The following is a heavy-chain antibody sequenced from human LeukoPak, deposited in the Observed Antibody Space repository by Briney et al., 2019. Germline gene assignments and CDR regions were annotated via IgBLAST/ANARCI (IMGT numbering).Heavy chain of an antibody. CDR2: INWNGGST. D-gene: IGHD4-17*01. CDR1: GFTFDDYG. J-gene: IGHJ5*02. Sequence: GGSLRLSCAASGFTFDDYGMSWVRQAPGKGLELGSGINWNGGSTGYADSVKGRFTISRDNAKNSLYLQMNSLRAEDTALYHCARASGDYDFGFDPWGQGTLVTVSS. V-gene: IGHV3-20*01. CDR3: ARASGDYDFGFDP.